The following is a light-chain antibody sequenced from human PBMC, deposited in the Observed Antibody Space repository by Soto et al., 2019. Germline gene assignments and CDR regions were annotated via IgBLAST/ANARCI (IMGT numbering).Light chain of an antibody. J-gene: IGKJ1*01. Sequence: SLMTQSPDSLGVTLAGRATINCKSSQSLLYSSNNKNYLAWYQQKPGQPPKLLIFWGSNRDSGVPDRFSGSGSGTDFTLTISSLQAEDVAVYCCQQSYLRRRPFGEGTKV. V-gene: IGKV4-1*01. CDR1: QSLLYSSNNKNY. CDR2: WGS. CDR3: QQSYLRRRP.